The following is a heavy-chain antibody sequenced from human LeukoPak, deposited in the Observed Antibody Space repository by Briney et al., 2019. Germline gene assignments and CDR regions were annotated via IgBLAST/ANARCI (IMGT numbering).Heavy chain of an antibody. CDR2: INSDGSST. CDR1: GFTFSSYW. J-gene: IGHJ4*02. D-gene: IGHD2-2*01. V-gene: IGHV3-74*01. Sequence: PGGSLRLSCAASGFTFSSYWMHWVRQAPGKGLVWVSRINSDGSSTSYADSVKGRFTISRDNAKNTLYLQMNSLRAEDTAVYYSARAGDIVVVPAATIYGDYSFDYWGQGTLVTVSS. CDR3: ARAGDIVVVPAATIYGDYSFDY.